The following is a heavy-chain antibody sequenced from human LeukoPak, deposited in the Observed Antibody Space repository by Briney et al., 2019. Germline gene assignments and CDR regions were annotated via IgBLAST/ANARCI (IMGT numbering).Heavy chain of an antibody. CDR1: GFTFDDYA. D-gene: IGHD6-19*01. CDR3: AKGYSSGWLWYYFDY. V-gene: IGHV3-9*03. CDR2: ISWNSGSI. J-gene: IGHJ4*02. Sequence: PGRSLRLSCAASGFTFDDYAMHWVRQAPGKGLEWVSDISWNSGSIGYADSVKGRFTISRDNAKNSLYLQMNSLRAEDMALYYCAKGYSSGWLWYYFDYWGQGTLVTVSS.